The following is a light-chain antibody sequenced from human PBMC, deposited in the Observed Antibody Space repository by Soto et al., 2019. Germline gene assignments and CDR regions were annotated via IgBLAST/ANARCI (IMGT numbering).Light chain of an antibody. CDR2: EVS. CDR1: SSDVGSYNL. J-gene: IGLJ1*01. CDR3: CSYAGSSTFV. V-gene: IGLV2-23*02. Sequence: QSVLTQPASVSGSPGQSITISCTGTSSDVGSYNLVSWHQQHPGKAPKLMIYEVSKRPSGVSNRFSGSKSGNTASLTISGLQAEDEADYYCCSYAGSSTFVFGTGTKATVL.